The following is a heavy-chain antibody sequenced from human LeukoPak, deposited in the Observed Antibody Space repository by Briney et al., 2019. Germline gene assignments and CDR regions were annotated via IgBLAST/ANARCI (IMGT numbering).Heavy chain of an antibody. CDR2: ISSNGGST. CDR3: ARGEAAIFYYYGMDV. J-gene: IGHJ6*04. D-gene: IGHD2-2*01. CDR1: VFTFSIYA. V-gene: IGHV3-64*02. Sequence: GGSLRLSCAASVFTFSIYAMHWVRQAPGEGLEYVSAISSNGGSTYYADSVKGRFTISRDNSKNTLYLQMGSLRAEDMAVYYCARGEAAIFYYYGMDVWGKGTTVTVSS.